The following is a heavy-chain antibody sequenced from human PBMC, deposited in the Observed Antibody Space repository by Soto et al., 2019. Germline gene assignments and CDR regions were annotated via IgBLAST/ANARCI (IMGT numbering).Heavy chain of an antibody. V-gene: IGHV4-59*01. J-gene: IGHJ4*02. Sequence: TSETLSLTCDVSGDFLTTYYWNWIRQSPGKGLEWIGYIFYGGHTNYNPSLRGRATISVDTSKNQFSLKLSSVTAADTAVYYGSRSPQYSSGWNGGFDYWGQGTLVTVSS. CDR3: SRSPQYSSGWNGGFDY. D-gene: IGHD6-19*01. CDR2: IFYGGHT. CDR1: GDFLTTYY.